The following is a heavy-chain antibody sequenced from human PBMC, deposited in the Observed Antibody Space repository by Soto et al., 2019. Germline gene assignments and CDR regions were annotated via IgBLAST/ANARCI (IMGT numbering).Heavy chain of an antibody. D-gene: IGHD5-18*01. CDR3: ARDLALHVDTAQKFGY. J-gene: IGHJ4*02. CDR2: ISAYNGNT. V-gene: IGHV1-18*04. Sequence: QVKLVQSGAEVKKPGASVRVSCKASGYTFTSYGVSWVRQAPGQGLEWMGWISAYNGNTKYAQKLQGRLTMTTDTSASTAYMELRSLRSDDTAMYYCARDLALHVDTAQKFGYWGQGTLVTVSS. CDR1: GYTFTSYG.